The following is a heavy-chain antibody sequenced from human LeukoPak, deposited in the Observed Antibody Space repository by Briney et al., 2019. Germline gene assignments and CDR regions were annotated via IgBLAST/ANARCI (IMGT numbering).Heavy chain of an antibody. V-gene: IGHV3-7*01. J-gene: IGHJ6*03. Sequence: GGSLRLSCAASGFTFSSYWMTWVRQAPGKGLEWVANIKQDESEKYYVDSVEGRFTISRDNAKSSLYLQMNSLRTEDTAVYYCARVLVYSYSSGYNMDVWGKGTTVTVSS. D-gene: IGHD5-18*01. CDR1: GFTFSSYW. CDR2: IKQDESEK. CDR3: ARVLVYSYSSGYNMDV.